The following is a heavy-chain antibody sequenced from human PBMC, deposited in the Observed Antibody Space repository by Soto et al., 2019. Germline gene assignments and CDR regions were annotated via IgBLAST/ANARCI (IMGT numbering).Heavy chain of an antibody. D-gene: IGHD4-17*01. CDR1: GFTFDDDA. CDR2: ISGSGGST. V-gene: IGHV3-23*01. Sequence: GGSLRLSCAASGFTFDDDAMHWVRQAPGKGLEWVSVISGSGGSTGYADSVKGRFTISRDNSKNTLYLQMNSLRAEDTAVYYCAKVGYGDYPGVDVWGQGTTVTVSS. J-gene: IGHJ6*02. CDR3: AKVGYGDYPGVDV.